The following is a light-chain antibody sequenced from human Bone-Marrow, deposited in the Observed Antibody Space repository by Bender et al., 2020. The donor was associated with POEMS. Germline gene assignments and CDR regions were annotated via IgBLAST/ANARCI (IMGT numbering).Light chain of an antibody. J-gene: IGLJ2*01. CDR2: GNN. CDR1: RSNIGADYD. CDR3: QSYDNSLSGSL. Sequence: QSVLTQPPSVSGAPGQPVTIACTGSRSNIGADYDVHWYQHLPGKAPKLLIFGNNNRPSGVPDRFSGSKSGTSASLAITGLQAEDEADYYCQSYDNSLSGSLFGGGTKLTVL. V-gene: IGLV1-40*01.